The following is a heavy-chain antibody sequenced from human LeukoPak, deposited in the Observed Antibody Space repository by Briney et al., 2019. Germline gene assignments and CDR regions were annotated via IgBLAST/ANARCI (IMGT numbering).Heavy chain of an antibody. CDR1: GFTLSSYA. CDR3: ARSRTSGWYEDY. D-gene: IGHD6-19*01. CDR2: ISGSGGST. J-gene: IGHJ4*02. V-gene: IGHV3-23*01. Sequence: GGSLRLSCAASGFTLSSYAMSWVRQGPGKGLEWVSAISGSGGSTYYADSVKGRFTISRDNSKNTLYLQMNSLRAEDTAVYYCARSRTSGWYEDYWGQGTLVTVSS.